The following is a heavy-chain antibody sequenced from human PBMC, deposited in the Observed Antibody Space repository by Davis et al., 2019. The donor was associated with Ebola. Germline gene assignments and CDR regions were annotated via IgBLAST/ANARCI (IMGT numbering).Heavy chain of an antibody. J-gene: IGHJ4*02. CDR3: ASREDGPNSSGWVRPQYY. D-gene: IGHD6-19*01. Sequence: GESLKISCKGSGYSFTSYWIGWVRQMPGKGLEWMGIIYPGDSDTRYSPSFQGQVTISADKSISTAYLQWSSLKASDTAMYYCASREDGPNSSGWVRPQYYWGQGTLVTVSS. CDR1: GYSFTSYW. CDR2: IYPGDSDT. V-gene: IGHV5-51*01.